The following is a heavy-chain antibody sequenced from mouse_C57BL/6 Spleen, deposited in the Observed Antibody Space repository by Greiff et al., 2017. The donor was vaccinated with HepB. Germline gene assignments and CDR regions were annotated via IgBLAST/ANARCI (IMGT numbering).Heavy chain of an antibody. V-gene: IGHV1-15*01. CDR3: TRWLITTVVAPHFDV. CDR2: IDPETGGT. CDR1: GYTFTDYE. J-gene: IGHJ1*03. D-gene: IGHD1-1*01. Sequence: QVQLKESGAELVRPGASVTLSCKASGYTFTDYEMHWVKQTPVHGLEWIGAIDPETGGTAYNQKFKGKAILTADKSSSTAYMELRSLTSEDSAVYYCTRWLITTVVAPHFDVWGTGTTVTVSS.